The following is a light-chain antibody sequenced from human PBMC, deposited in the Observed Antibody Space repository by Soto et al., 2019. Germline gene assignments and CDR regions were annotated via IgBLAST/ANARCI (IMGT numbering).Light chain of an antibody. CDR2: AAS. CDR1: QSINSN. V-gene: IGKV1-39*01. CDR3: QQSYSSPLT. J-gene: IGKJ4*01. Sequence: DIQMTQSPSSLSASVGDRVTITCRASQSINSNLNWYKQKPGKAPKVLIYAASSLQSGFPSRFSGSGSGTDFTLTISSLQPEDFATYLCQQSYSSPLTFGGGTKVEIK.